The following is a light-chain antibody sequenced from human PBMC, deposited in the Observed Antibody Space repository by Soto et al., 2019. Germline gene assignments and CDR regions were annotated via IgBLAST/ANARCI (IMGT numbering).Light chain of an antibody. V-gene: IGLV1-40*01. CDR3: QSYDSSLSGYV. CDR1: SSNIGAGYD. CDR2: ANN. J-gene: IGLJ1*01. Sequence: VLTHPPAVSWAPGQRVTISCTGSSSNIGAGYDVHWYQQLPGTAPKLLIYANNNRPSGVPDRFAGSKSGTSVSLAITGLQSDDEADYYCQSYDSSLSGYVFGTGTKVTVL.